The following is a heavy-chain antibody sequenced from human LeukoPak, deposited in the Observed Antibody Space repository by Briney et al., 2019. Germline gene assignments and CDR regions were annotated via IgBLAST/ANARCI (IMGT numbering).Heavy chain of an antibody. Sequence: ASVKVSCKASGYTFTDYYKHWVRQAPGQGLEWMGWINPNSGGTNYAQKFQGRVTMTRDTSISTAYMELSRLRSDDTAVYYCARGGSGSYYGIFAFDIWGQGTMVTVSS. CDR2: INPNSGGT. CDR3: ARGGSGSYYGIFAFDI. J-gene: IGHJ3*02. V-gene: IGHV1-2*02. CDR1: GYTFTDYY. D-gene: IGHD1-26*01.